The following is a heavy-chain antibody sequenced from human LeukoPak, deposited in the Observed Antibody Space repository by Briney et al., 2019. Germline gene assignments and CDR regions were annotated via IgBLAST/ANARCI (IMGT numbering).Heavy chain of an antibody. CDR3: ARTGSTSCYVCWFDP. V-gene: IGHV4-61*09. CDR1: GGSIRSGTDY. CDR2: IYMSGST. D-gene: IGHD2-2*01. J-gene: IGHJ5*02. Sequence: SQTLSLTCTVSGGSIRSGTDYWSWIRQPAGKGLEWIGHIYMSGSTDYNPSFKSRVTMSVDTSKNQFSLKLSSVTAADTAVYYCARTGSTSCYVCWFDPWGQGTLVTVSS.